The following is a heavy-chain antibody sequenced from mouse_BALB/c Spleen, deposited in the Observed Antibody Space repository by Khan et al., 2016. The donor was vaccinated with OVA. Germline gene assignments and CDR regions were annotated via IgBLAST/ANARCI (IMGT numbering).Heavy chain of an antibody. CDR2: IWAGGST. CDR1: GFSVTNYG. V-gene: IGHV2-9*02. CDR3: ARAVYYGAGFAY. D-gene: IGHD1-1*01. Sequence: QVQLKQSGPGLVAPSQTLSITCTVSGFSVTNYGVHWVRQPPGKGLEWLGVIWAGGSTNRNSALMSRLSISKDDSKSHVFFTMNSLQTDDTAIDYCARAVYYGAGFAYWGQGTLVTVSA. J-gene: IGHJ3*01.